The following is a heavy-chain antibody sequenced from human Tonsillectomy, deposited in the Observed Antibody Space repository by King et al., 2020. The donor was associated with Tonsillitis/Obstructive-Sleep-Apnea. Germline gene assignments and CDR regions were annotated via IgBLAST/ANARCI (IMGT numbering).Heavy chain of an antibody. CDR3: AKGDYSKHYYYYGMDV. CDR1: GFTFSSYW. J-gene: IGHJ6*02. V-gene: IGHV3-74*01. Sequence: VQLVESGGGLVQPGGSLRLSCAASGFTFSSYWMHWVRQAPGKGLVWVSRINSDGSSTRYADSVKGRFTISRDNAKNTLYLQMNSLRAEDTAVYYCAKGDYSKHYYYYGMDVWGQGTTVTVSS. D-gene: IGHD4-11*01. CDR2: INSDGSST.